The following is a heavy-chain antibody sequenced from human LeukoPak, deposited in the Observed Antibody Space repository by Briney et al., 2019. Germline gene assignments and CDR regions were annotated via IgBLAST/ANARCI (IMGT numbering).Heavy chain of an antibody. V-gene: IGHV4-59*12. J-gene: IGHJ3*02. D-gene: IGHD3-16*01. CDR3: ARYDPGAFDI. Sequence: PSETLSLTCTVSGGSISSYYWSWIRQPPGKGLEWVGYIYYSGSTHYNPSLKSRVTISADTSENQFSLKLSSVTAADTAVYYCARYDPGAFDIWGQGTMVTVSS. CDR1: GGSISSYY. CDR2: IYYSGST.